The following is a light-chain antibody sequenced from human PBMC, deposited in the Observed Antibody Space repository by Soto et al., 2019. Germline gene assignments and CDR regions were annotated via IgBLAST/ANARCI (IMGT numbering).Light chain of an antibody. CDR1: QSVSSSY. V-gene: IGKV3-20*01. Sequence: EIVLTQSPGTLSLSPGERATLSCRASQSVSSSYLAWYQQKPGQAPRLLIYGASSRATGIPDRFSGSGSGTDFTLTISRLEPEDIVVYYCQQYGSSPLTFGGGTKVELK. J-gene: IGKJ4*02. CDR2: GAS. CDR3: QQYGSSPLT.